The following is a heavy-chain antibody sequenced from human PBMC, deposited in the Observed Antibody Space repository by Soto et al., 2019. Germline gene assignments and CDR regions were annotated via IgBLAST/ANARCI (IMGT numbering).Heavy chain of an antibody. J-gene: IGHJ6*02. Sequence: SVKVSCKASGYTFTSYYMHWVRQAPGQGLEWMGIINPSGGSTSYAQKFQGRVTMTRDTSTSTVYMELSSLRSEDTAVYYCARDLTGITIFGVVHYGMDVWGQGTTVTVSS. CDR1: GYTFTSYY. V-gene: IGHV1-46*01. CDR3: ARDLTGITIFGVVHYGMDV. D-gene: IGHD3-3*01. CDR2: INPSGGST.